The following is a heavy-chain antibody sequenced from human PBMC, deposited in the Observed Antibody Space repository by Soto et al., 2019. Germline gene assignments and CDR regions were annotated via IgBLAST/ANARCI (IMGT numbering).Heavy chain of an antibody. V-gene: IGHV3-66*01. D-gene: IGHD1-1*01. CDR3: ARDKKGNVGTTFDY. CDR2: IYSGTST. Sequence: GGSLRLSCAASGFTVSNNYMSWVRQAPGKGLEWVSVIYSGTSTYCADSVKGRFTISRDNSKNTLYLQMNSLRAEDTAVYYCARDKKGNVGTTFDYWGQGTLVTVSS. J-gene: IGHJ4*02. CDR1: GFTVSNNY.